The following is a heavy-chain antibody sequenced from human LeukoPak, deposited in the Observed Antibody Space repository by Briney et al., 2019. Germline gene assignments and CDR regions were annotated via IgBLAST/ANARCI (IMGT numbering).Heavy chain of an antibody. V-gene: IGHV3-53*01. Sequence: GGSLRLSCAVSGFSVTNNYMSWVRQAPGKGLEWVSVFYVGGATYYADSVKGRFTISRDNSENTLYLQMKSLRAEDTAVYYCARGDGYNFFDYWGQGTLVAVSS. CDR3: ARGDGYNFFDY. CDR1: GFSVTNNY. CDR2: FYVGGAT. D-gene: IGHD5-24*01. J-gene: IGHJ4*02.